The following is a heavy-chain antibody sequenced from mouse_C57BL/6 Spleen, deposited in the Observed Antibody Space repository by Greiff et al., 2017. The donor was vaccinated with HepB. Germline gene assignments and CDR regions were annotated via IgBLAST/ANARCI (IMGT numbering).Heavy chain of an antibody. J-gene: IGHJ1*03. CDR3: AISITTVVADWYFDV. Sequence: EVKLVESGGGLVQPGGSLSLSCAASGFTFTDYYMSWVRQPPGKALEWLGFIRNKANGYTTEYSASVKGRFTISRDNSQSILYLQMNALRAEDSATYYCAISITTVVADWYFDVWGTGTTVTVSS. CDR1: GFTFTDYY. V-gene: IGHV7-3*01. CDR2: IRNKANGYTT. D-gene: IGHD1-1*01.